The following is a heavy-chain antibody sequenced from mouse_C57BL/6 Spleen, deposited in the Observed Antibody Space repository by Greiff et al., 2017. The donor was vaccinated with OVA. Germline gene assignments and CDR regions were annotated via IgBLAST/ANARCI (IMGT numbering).Heavy chain of an antibody. CDR1: GYTFTSYW. J-gene: IGHJ3*01. Sequence: QVQLQQPGAELVMPGASVKLSCKASGYTFTSYWMHWVKQRPGQGLEWIGEIDPSDSYTNYNQKFKGKSTLTVDKSSSTAYMQLSRLTSEDSAVYYCARGYGNFAWFAYWGQGTLVTVSA. CDR3: ARGYGNFAWFAY. CDR2: IDPSDSYT. D-gene: IGHD2-10*02. V-gene: IGHV1-69*01.